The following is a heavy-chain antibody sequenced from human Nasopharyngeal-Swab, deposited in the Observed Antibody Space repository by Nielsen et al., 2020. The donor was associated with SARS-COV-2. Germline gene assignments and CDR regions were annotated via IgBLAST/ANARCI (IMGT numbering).Heavy chain of an antibody. D-gene: IGHD5-18*01. J-gene: IGHJ4*02. Sequence: ASVKVSCKASGYTFTSNVLNWVRQAPGQGLEWMGWISVYNADRNYAEKFQGRVSMTTDTSTTTAYMELRRLRSDDTAMYYCARDVEEWLVVPSLSFDHWGQGTLVTVSS. CDR3: ARDVEEWLVVPSLSFDH. CDR2: ISVYNADR. CDR1: GYTFTSNV. V-gene: IGHV1-18*01.